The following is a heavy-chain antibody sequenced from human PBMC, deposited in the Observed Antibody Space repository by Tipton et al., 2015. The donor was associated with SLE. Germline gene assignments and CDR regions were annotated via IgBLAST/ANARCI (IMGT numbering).Heavy chain of an antibody. V-gene: IGHV4-59*11. CDR1: GGSISSHY. CDR3: AGRYSGSYYRY. Sequence: TLSLTCTVSGGSISSHYWSWIRQPPGKGLEWIGYIYYSGSTNYNPSLKSRVTISVDTSKNQFSLKLSSVTAADTAVYYCAGRYSGSYYRYWGQGTLVTVSS. J-gene: IGHJ4*02. D-gene: IGHD1-26*01. CDR2: IYYSGST.